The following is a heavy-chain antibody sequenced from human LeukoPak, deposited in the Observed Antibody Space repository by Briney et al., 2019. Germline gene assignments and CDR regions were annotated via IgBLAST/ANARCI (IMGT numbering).Heavy chain of an antibody. D-gene: IGHD2/OR15-2a*01. J-gene: IGHJ4*02. Sequence: GGALRLSCEASGFTFNYYLMHWVRQAPGKGLVWVSRFNNDGSTTTYADSVKGRFTISRDNAENTLNLQTTSRRAEETPVYWCASDFSGPVEYWGEGTLVSVS. CDR2: FNNDGSTT. CDR3: ASDFSGPVEY. CDR1: GFTFNYYL. V-gene: IGHV3-74*01.